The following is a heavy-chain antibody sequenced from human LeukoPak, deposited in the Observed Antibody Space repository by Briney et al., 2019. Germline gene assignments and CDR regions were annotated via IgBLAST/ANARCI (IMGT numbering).Heavy chain of an antibody. V-gene: IGHV4-59*01. D-gene: IGHD3-16*01. J-gene: IGHJ4*02. CDR3: ARIEGDNSLEY. Sequence: SETLSLTCAVYGGSFSDYYWTWIRQPPGKGLEWIAYIHSSGSTNYNPSLKSRVIISIDTSRRQLSLKLSSVTAADTAMYYCARIEGDNSLEYWGQGTLVTVSS. CDR1: GGSFSDYY. CDR2: IHSSGST.